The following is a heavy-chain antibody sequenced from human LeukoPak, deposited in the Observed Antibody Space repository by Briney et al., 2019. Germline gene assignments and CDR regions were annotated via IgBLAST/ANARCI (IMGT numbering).Heavy chain of an antibody. CDR1: GGSISSYY. CDR2: IYYSGST. J-gene: IGHJ5*02. D-gene: IGHD3-3*01. Sequence: PSETLSLTCTVSGGSISSYYWSWIRQPPGKGPEWIGYIYYSGSTNYNPSLKSRVTISVDTSKNQFSLKLSSVTAADTAVYYCASLITIFGVVTWGQGTLVTVSS. CDR3: ASLITIFGVVT. V-gene: IGHV4-59*08.